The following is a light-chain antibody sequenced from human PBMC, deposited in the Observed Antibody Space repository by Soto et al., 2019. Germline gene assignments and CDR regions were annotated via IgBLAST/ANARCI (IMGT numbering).Light chain of an antibody. CDR2: GAS. CDR3: QHYGTSAL. J-gene: IGKJ3*01. Sequence: EIVLTQSPGTLSLSPGERATLSCRASQSVSSSYLAWYQQKPGQAPRLLIYGASSRATGIPDRFSGSGSGTDFTLTINRLEPEDFAVYYCQHYGTSALFGRGTKVYIK. V-gene: IGKV3-20*01. CDR1: QSVSSSY.